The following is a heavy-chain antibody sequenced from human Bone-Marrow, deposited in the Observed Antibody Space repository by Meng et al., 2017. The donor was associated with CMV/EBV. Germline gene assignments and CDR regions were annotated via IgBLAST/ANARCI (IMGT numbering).Heavy chain of an antibody. CDR2: IRHDGSGK. J-gene: IGHJ4*02. D-gene: IGHD3-16*01. CDR3: AKDELLFGGANAYFDH. CDR1: GFSFDYDG. Sequence: GGSLRLPCAAPGFSFDYDGMHWVRQTPGTGLEWVAFIRHDGSGKYYGDSVKGRFIISRDNSKNTRFLQMNSLRPEETGLDYCAKDELLFGGANAYFDHCGQGTLVTVSS. V-gene: IGHV3-30*02.